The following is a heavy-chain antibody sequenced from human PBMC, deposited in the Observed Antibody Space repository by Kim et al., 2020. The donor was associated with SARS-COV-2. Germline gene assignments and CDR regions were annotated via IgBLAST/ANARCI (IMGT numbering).Heavy chain of an antibody. Sequence: SVKVSYKASGGTFSSYAISWVRQAPGQGLEWMGGIIPIFGTANYAQKFQGRVTITADESTSTAYMELSSLRSEDTAVYYCAIHQLLAYCGGDCLKNYYYGMDVWGQGTTVTVSS. CDR1: GGTFSSYA. CDR3: AIHQLLAYCGGDCLKNYYYGMDV. V-gene: IGHV1-69*13. D-gene: IGHD2-21*02. J-gene: IGHJ6*02. CDR2: IIPIFGTA.